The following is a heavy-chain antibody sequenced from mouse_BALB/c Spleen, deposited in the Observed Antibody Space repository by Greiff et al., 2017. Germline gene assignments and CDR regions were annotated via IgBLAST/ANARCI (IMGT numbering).Heavy chain of an antibody. V-gene: IGHV14-4*02. CDR3: IAGGDDFRCFAY. CDR1: GFNIKDYY. Sequence: VQLQQSGAELVRSGASVKLSCTASGFNIKDYYMHWVKQRPEQGLEWIGWIDPENGDTEYAPKFQGKATMTADTSSNTAYLQLSSLTSEDTAVYYCIAGGDDFRCFAYWGQGTLVTVSA. CDR2: IDPENGDT. J-gene: IGHJ3*01. D-gene: IGHD2-4*01.